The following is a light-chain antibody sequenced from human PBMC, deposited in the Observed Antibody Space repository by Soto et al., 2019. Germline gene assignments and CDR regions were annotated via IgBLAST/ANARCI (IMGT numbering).Light chain of an antibody. V-gene: IGKV3-15*01. Sequence: EIVMTQSPATLSVSPGERATLSCRASQSVTNNLAWDQQKPGQAPRLLIYGASARATGIPARFSGSGSGTDFNLTISSLQSEDFAVYYCQQYYNWPPLTFGGGTKVEIK. CDR2: GAS. CDR3: QQYYNWPPLT. J-gene: IGKJ4*01. CDR1: QSVTNN.